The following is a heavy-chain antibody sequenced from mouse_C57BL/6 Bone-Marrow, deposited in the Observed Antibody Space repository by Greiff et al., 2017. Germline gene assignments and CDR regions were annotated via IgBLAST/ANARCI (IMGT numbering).Heavy chain of an antibody. Sequence: VMLVESGAELARPGASVKLSCKASGYTFTSYGISWVKQRTGQGLEWIGEIYPRSGNTYYNEKFKGKATLTADKSSSTAYMELRSLTSEDSAVYFCARRTTAHFDYWGQGTTLTVSS. CDR2: IYPRSGNT. V-gene: IGHV1-81*01. CDR3: ARRTTAHFDY. D-gene: IGHD1-2*01. J-gene: IGHJ2*01. CDR1: GYTFTSYG.